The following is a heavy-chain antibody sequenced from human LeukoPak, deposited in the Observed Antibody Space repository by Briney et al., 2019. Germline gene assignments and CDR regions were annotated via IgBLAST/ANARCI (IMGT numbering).Heavy chain of an antibody. CDR2: VKGKTDGGAI. D-gene: IGHD3-10*01. J-gene: IGHJ4*02. Sequence: PGGSLRLSCAASGFTFSNAWLSWVPQAPGKGLEWVARVKGKTDGGAIHYAAPVQGRFTLSRDDSQHTLDLQMNSLTTDDTAVYYCSTGHGSYWGQGTLVTVSS. CDR3: STGHGSY. CDR1: GFTFSNAW. V-gene: IGHV3-15*01.